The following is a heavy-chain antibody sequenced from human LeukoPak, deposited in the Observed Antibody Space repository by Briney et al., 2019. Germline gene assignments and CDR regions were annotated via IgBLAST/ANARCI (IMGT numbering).Heavy chain of an antibody. V-gene: IGHV1-2*02. CDR3: ARASITIFGVVMGDY. CDR2: INPNSGGT. D-gene: IGHD3-3*01. CDR1: GYTFTGYY. Sequence: ASVKVSCKASGYTFTGYYMHWVRQAPGQGLEWMGWINPNSGGTNYAQKFQGRVTMIRDTSISTAYMELSRLRSDDTAVYYCARASITIFGVVMGDYWGQGTLVTVSS. J-gene: IGHJ4*02.